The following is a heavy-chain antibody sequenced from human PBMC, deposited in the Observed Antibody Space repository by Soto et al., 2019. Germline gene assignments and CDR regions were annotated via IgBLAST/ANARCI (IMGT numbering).Heavy chain of an antibody. Sequence: QVHLVESGGGVVQPGRSLRLSCAASGFTFSSYGMHWVRQAPGKGLEWVALIWYDGSETFHGDSVKGRFTISRDNSKKTLFLQMNRLRVEDTGVYYCARGSSGSGSYADSWGQGTLVTVSS. CDR1: GFTFSSYG. V-gene: IGHV3-33*01. CDR2: IWYDGSET. CDR3: ARGSSGSGSYADS. J-gene: IGHJ4*02. D-gene: IGHD3-10*01.